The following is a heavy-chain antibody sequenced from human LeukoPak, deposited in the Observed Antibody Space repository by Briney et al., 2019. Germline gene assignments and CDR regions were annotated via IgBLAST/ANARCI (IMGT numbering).Heavy chain of an antibody. D-gene: IGHD2-15*01. J-gene: IGHJ4*02. CDR2: INHSGST. V-gene: IGHV4-34*01. CDR1: GGSFSGYY. CDR3: ARAYPPPYCSGGSCRVPHFDY. Sequence: NSSETLSLTCAVYGGSFSGYYWSWIRQPPGKGLEWIGEINHSGSTNYNPSLKSRVTISVDTSKNQFSLKLSSVTAADAAVYYCARAYPPPYCSGGSCRVPHFDYWGQGTLVTVSS.